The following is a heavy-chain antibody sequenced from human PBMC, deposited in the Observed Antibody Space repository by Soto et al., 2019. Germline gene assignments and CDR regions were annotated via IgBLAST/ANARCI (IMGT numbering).Heavy chain of an antibody. V-gene: IGHV4-59*01. CDR1: GDSISSFY. Sequence: SETLSLTCSVSGDSISSFYWSWIRQPPGKGLEWIGYISYSGSTNYNPSLNSRVTISLDTSENQFSLKLTSVTAADTAVYYCARDRRGDYGDYEFDYWGQGTLVTVS. D-gene: IGHD4-17*01. J-gene: IGHJ4*02. CDR3: ARDRRGDYGDYEFDY. CDR2: ISYSGST.